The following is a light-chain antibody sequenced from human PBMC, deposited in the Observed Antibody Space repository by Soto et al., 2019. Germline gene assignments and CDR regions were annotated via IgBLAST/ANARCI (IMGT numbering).Light chain of an antibody. CDR3: QQYNRWPFT. J-gene: IGKJ3*01. CDR1: QSVIRN. Sequence: EMVMTQSPVTLSVSPGESATLSCRASQSVIRNLAWYQQKPGQAPRLLIYGASTRATGIPDRFSGSGSGTEFTLTISSLQSGDFAVYYCQQYNRWPFTFGPGTKVDIK. V-gene: IGKV3-15*01. CDR2: GAS.